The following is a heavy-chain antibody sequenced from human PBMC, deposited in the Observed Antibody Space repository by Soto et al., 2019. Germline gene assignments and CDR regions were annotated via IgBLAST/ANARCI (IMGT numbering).Heavy chain of an antibody. CDR2: IYYTGST. J-gene: IGHJ4*02. D-gene: IGHD3-10*01. Sequence: SETLSLTCTVSGGSISSYYWSWIRHPPGEGLEWIGYIYYTGSTNYNPSLQSRVTMSVDTSKNQFSLKLSSVTAADTAVYYCARLRGSGSYYVDYWGQGTLVTVSS. CDR3: ARLRGSGSYYVDY. CDR1: GGSISSYY. V-gene: IGHV4-59*08.